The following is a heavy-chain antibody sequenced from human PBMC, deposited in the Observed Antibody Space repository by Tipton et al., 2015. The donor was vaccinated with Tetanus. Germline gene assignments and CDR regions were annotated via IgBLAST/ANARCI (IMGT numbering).Heavy chain of an antibody. Sequence: SLRLSCVASGFIVSSHYMSWVRQAPGKGLEWVSVMYSGGDTYYVDSVKGRFSISRDNAKNTLYLQMNSLRVEDTAVYYCAKDLIFRVQRPRLYAMDVWGQGTTVTVSS. CDR3: AKDLIFRVQRPRLYAMDV. J-gene: IGHJ6*02. CDR1: GFIVSSHY. V-gene: IGHV3-53*01. CDR2: MYSGGDT. D-gene: IGHD3-10*01.